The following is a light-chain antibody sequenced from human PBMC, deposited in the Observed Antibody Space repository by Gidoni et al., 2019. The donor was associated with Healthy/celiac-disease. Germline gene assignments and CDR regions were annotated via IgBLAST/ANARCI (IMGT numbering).Light chain of an antibody. CDR3: QAWDSSTVV. CDR1: KLGDKY. V-gene: IGLV3-1*01. CDR2: QDS. Sequence: GQTASITCSGDKLGDKYACWYQQKPGQSPVLVIYQDSKRPSGIPERFSGSNSGNTATLTISGTQAMDEADYYCQAWDSSTVVFGGGTKLTVL. J-gene: IGLJ2*01.